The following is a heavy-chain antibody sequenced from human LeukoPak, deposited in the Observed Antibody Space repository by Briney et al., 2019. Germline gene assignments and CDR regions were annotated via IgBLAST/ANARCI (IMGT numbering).Heavy chain of an antibody. CDR3: AKDSGRGYSYGSLFDY. V-gene: IGHV3-30*18. Sequence: SGGSLRLSCPASGFTFSSYGMHWVRQAPGKGLEWGAVISYDGSNKYYADSVKGRFTVSRDNSKNTLYLQMNSLRAEDTAVYYCAKDSGRGYSYGSLFDYWGQGTLVTVSS. CDR2: ISYDGSNK. CDR1: GFTFSSYG. D-gene: IGHD5-18*01. J-gene: IGHJ4*02.